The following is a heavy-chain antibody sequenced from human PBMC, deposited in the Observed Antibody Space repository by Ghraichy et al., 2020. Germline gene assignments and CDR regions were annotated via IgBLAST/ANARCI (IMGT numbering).Heavy chain of an antibody. Sequence: GGSLRLSCAASGFTFSSYAMSWVRQAPGKGLEWVSAISGSGGSTYYADSVKGRFTISRDNSKNTLYLQMNSLRAEDTAVYYCAKGPLAAAGPARYFQHWGQGTLVTVSS. D-gene: IGHD6-13*01. CDR2: ISGSGGST. J-gene: IGHJ1*01. V-gene: IGHV3-23*01. CDR3: AKGPLAAAGPARYFQH. CDR1: GFTFSSYA.